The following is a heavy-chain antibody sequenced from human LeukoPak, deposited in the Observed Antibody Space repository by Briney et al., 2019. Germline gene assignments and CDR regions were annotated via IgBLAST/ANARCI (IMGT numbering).Heavy chain of an antibody. CDR1: GYSFTNYW. V-gene: IGHV5-51*01. CDR3: ARPSSNWYSYFDF. D-gene: IGHD6-13*01. Sequence: PGGSLRLSCKGSGYSFTNYWIGWVRQMPGKGLEWMGIIYAGDSATRYSPSFQGQVTISADKSISTAYLQWSSLKASDTAMYYCARPSSNWYSYFDFWGQGTLVTVSS. J-gene: IGHJ4*02. CDR2: IYAGDSAT.